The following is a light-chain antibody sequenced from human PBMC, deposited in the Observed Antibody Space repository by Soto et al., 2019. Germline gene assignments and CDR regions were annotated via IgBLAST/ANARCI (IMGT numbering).Light chain of an antibody. J-gene: IGKJ1*01. Sequence: EIVLTQSPGTLSLSPGERATLSCRASQSVSSSYLAWYQQKPGQAPRLLIYRASSRATGIPDRFSGSGSGTDFTLTISRLEPEDFAVYYCQQYGSYWTFGQGTKVGIK. CDR2: RAS. CDR1: QSVSSSY. V-gene: IGKV3-20*01. CDR3: QQYGSYWT.